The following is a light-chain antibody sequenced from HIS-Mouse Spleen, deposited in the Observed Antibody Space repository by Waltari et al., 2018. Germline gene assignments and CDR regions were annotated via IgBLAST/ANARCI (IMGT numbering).Light chain of an antibody. CDR3: AAWDDSLSGWV. CDR1: SSNIGRNY. CDR2: RNN. V-gene: IGLV1-47*01. Sequence: QSVLTQPPSASGTPGQRVTISCSGSSSNIGRNYVYWYQQLPGTAPKLLIYRNNQRPSGVPDRFSGSKSGTSASLAISGLRSADEADYYCAAWDDSLSGWVFGGGTKLTVL. J-gene: IGLJ3*02.